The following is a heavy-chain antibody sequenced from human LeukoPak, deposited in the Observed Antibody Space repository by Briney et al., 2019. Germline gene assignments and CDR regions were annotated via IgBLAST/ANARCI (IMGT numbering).Heavy chain of an antibody. CDR3: ARGNGRFGDSTPSNGYYYYMDV. J-gene: IGHJ6*03. CDR1: GYILTNYW. D-gene: IGHD3-10*01. CDR2: LSPGDSGA. V-gene: IGHV5-51*01. Sequence: GESLKISCKGSGYILTNYWIGWVRQMPGKGLELMGILSPGDSGATYNPSFQGQVTISADKSISTAYLQWSSLKASDTAMYYCARGNGRFGDSTPSNGYYYYMDVWGKGTTVTISS.